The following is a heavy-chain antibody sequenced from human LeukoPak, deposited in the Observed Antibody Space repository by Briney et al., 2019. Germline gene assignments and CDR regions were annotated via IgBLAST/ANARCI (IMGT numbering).Heavy chain of an antibody. D-gene: IGHD3-22*01. CDR3: ARDPDSSGYVDY. J-gene: IGHJ4*02. CDR2: INPNSGGT. CDR1: GYTFTGYY. V-gene: IGHV1-2*02. Sequence: VSVKVSCKASGYTFTGYYMHWVRQAPGQGLEWMGWINPNSGGTNYAQKFQGRVTMTRDTSISTAYMELSRLRSDDTAVYYCARDPDSSGYVDYWGQGTLVTVSS.